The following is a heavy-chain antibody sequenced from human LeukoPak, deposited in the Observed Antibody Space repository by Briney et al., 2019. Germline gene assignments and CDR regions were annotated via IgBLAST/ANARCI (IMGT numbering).Heavy chain of an antibody. V-gene: IGHV3-23*01. CDR3: AKAPVTTCRGAYCYPFDY. CDR1: GFIFSSYW. Sequence: PGGSLRLSCAASGFIFSSYWMHWVRHAPGKGLEWVSTVSGSGGSTYYADSVKGRFTISRDSSKNTLFLQMNRLRPEDAAVYYCAKAPVTTCRGAYCYPFDYWGQGTLVTVSS. D-gene: IGHD2-21*01. CDR2: VSGSGGST. J-gene: IGHJ4*02.